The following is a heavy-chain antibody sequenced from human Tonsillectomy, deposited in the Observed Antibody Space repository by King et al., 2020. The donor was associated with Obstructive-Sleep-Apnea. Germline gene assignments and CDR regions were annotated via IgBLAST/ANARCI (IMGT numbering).Heavy chain of an antibody. CDR1: GFTFSTYT. CDR3: AKRLQAPLGYAFDI. V-gene: IGHV3-23*04. CDR2: ISGSGSRT. J-gene: IGHJ3*02. Sequence: VQLVQSGGGLVQPGGSLRLSCAASGFTFSTYTMSWVRQAPGKGLEWVSSISGSGSRTKYADSVKGRFPISRDNADITMFLRMNSLSAEDTALFYCAKRLQAPLGYAFDIWGQGTMVTVSS. D-gene: IGHD2-15*01.